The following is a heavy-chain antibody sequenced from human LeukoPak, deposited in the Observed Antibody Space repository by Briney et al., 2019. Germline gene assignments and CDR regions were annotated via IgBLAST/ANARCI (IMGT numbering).Heavy chain of an antibody. V-gene: IGHV1-2*02. CDR3: ARDSGSSSWEFDY. Sequence: GASVKVSCKASGYTFTSYGISWVRQAPGQGLEWMGWINPNSGGTTYAQQFQGRVTMTRDTSISTVYMEQTRLGSDDTAVYYCARDSGSSSWEFDYWGQGTLVTVSS. D-gene: IGHD6-13*01. CDR2: INPNSGGT. J-gene: IGHJ4*02. CDR1: GYTFTSYG.